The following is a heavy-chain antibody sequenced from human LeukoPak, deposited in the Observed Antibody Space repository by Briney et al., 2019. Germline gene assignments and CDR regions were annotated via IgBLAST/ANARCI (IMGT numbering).Heavy chain of an antibody. Sequence: GGSLRLSCAASGFTFTSYAMSWVRQAPGKGLEWVSAVSGSGGSTYHADSVKGRFTISRDNSKNTLYLQMNSLRAEDTAVYYCAKMGVVAARPGTFDYWGQGTLVTVSS. V-gene: IGHV3-23*01. CDR3: AKMGVVAARPGTFDY. CDR1: GFTFTSYA. CDR2: VSGSGGST. J-gene: IGHJ4*02. D-gene: IGHD6-6*01.